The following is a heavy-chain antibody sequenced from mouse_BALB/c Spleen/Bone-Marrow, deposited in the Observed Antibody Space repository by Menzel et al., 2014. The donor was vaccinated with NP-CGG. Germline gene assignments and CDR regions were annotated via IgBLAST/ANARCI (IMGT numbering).Heavy chain of an antibody. CDR1: GYTFTDYA. Sequence: VKLVDSGPELVRPGVSVKISCKGSGYTFTDYAMHWEKQSHAKSLEWIGVISTYSGNTNYNQKFKGKATMTVDKSSSTAYMELARLTSEDSAIYYCARGNRYDGAWFAYWGQGTLVTVSA. D-gene: IGHD2-14*01. V-gene: IGHV1-67*01. CDR2: ISTYSGNT. J-gene: IGHJ3*01. CDR3: ARGNRYDGAWFAY.